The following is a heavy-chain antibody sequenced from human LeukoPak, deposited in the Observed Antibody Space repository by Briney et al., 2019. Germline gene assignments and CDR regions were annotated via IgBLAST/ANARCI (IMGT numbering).Heavy chain of an antibody. CDR1: GASINSGGYY. V-gene: IGHV4-61*02. CDR2: IYTSGST. CDR3: ARETPYGSGSYPFDY. Sequence: PSETLSLTCTVSGASINSGGYYWTWIRQPAGKGLEWIGRIYTSGSTNYNPSLKSRVTISVDTSKKQFSLKLSSVTAADTAVYYCARETPYGSGSYPFDYWGQGILVTVSS. J-gene: IGHJ4*02. D-gene: IGHD3-10*01.